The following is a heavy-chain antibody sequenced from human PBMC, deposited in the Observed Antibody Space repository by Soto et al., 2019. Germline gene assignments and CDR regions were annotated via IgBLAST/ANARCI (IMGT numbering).Heavy chain of an antibody. CDR1: GGSISSSNW. CDR2: IYHSGST. Sequence: SETLSLTCAVSGGSISSSNWWSWVRQHPGKGLEWSGEIYHSGSTNYNPSPKSRVTISVDKSKNQFSLKLSSVTAADTAVYYCAREAVGANNYYYYGMDVWGQGTTVTVSS. CDR3: AREAVGANNYYYYGMDV. J-gene: IGHJ6*02. V-gene: IGHV4-4*02. D-gene: IGHD1-26*01.